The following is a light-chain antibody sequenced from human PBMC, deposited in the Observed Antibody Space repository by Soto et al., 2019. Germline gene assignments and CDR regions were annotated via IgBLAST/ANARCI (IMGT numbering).Light chain of an antibody. CDR1: QTISSW. CDR2: KAS. J-gene: IGKJ5*01. Sequence: DIEMTQSPSTLSGSVGDIFTITCRASQTISSWLAWYQQKPGKAPKLLIYKASTLKSGVPSRFSGSGSGTEFTLTISSLQPDDFATYYCQQYNSWITFGQGARLEI. V-gene: IGKV1-5*03. CDR3: QQYNSWIT.